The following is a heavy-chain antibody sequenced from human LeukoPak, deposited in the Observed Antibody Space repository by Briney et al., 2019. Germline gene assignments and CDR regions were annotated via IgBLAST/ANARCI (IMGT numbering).Heavy chain of an antibody. Sequence: ASVKVSCKASGGTFSSYAISWVRQAPGQGLEWMGRIIPIFGTANYAQKFQGRVTITTDESTSTAYMELSSLRSVDTAVYYCARDGSGDAFDIWGQGTMVTVSS. CDR1: GGTFSSYA. J-gene: IGHJ3*02. V-gene: IGHV1-69*05. CDR3: ARDGSGDAFDI. CDR2: IIPIFGTA.